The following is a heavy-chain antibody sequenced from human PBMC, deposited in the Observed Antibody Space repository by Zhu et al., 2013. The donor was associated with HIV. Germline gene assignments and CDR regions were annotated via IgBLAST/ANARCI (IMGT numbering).Heavy chain of an antibody. Sequence: QVQLVQSGAELKRPGASVKVSCKTFGYTFSDYFLHWVRQAPGQGLEWMGWINPITGDSKYIQRFKGRVTMTRDTSTNTAYMELGRLRSDDTASYFXARDLAWRFQFPADRLYIILLIIWGQGTMVTSLQ. CDR3: ARDLAWRFQFPADRLYIILLII. D-gene: IGHD3-3*02. J-gene: IGHJ3*02. CDR2: INPITGDS. CDR1: GYTFSDYF. V-gene: IGHV1-2*02.